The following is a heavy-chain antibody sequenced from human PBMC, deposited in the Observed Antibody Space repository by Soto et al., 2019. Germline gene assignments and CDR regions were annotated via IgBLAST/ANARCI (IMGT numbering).Heavy chain of an antibody. Sequence: SETLSLTCTVSGDSIRSYYWTWIRQPPGKGLEWIGYIYYSGSTNYNPSLKSRVTISIDTSKNQFSLKLSSVTAADTAVYYCARGLSIRGVIITYSWFDPWGQGILVTLSS. J-gene: IGHJ5*02. D-gene: IGHD3-10*01. CDR3: ARGLSIRGVIITYSWFDP. CDR1: GDSIRSYY. V-gene: IGHV4-59*01. CDR2: IYYSGST.